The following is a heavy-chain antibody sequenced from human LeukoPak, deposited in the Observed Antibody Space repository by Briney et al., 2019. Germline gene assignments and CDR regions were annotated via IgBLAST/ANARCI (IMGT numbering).Heavy chain of an antibody. V-gene: IGHV1-18*04. CDR2: ISAYNGKT. CDR3: AREGGKQLPLPTTWFDP. CDR1: GYTFTSYG. Sequence: ASVKVSCRASGYTFTSYGISWVRQAPAQGLEWMGWISAYNGKTNYAQKLQGRVTMTTDTSTSTAYMEMRSLRYDATAVYYCAREGGKQLPLPTTWFDPWGQGTLVTVSS. D-gene: IGHD6-13*01. J-gene: IGHJ5*02.